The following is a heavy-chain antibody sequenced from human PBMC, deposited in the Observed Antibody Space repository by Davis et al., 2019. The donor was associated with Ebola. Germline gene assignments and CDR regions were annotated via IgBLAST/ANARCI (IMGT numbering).Heavy chain of an antibody. J-gene: IGHJ6*02. CDR3: ASQVIINRWYYYGMDV. CDR2: ISYDGSNK. CDR1: GFTFSSYG. V-gene: IGHV3-30*03. Sequence: GESLKISCAASGFTFSSYGMHWVRQAPGKGLEWVAVISYDGSNKYYADSVKGRFTISRDNSKNTLYLQMNSLRAEDTAVYYCASQVIINRWYYYGMDVWGQGTTVTVSS. D-gene: IGHD3-10*01.